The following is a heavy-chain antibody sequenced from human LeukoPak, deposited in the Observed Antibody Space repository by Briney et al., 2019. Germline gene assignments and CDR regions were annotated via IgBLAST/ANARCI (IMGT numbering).Heavy chain of an antibody. J-gene: IGHJ3*02. CDR2: IYYSGST. V-gene: IGHV4-59*01. CDR3: ARDGYYYGSGIFSGFDI. CDR1: GGSISSYY. Sequence: SETLSLTRTVSGGSISSYYWGWIRQPPGKGLEWIGYIYYSGSTNYNPSLKSRVTISVDTSKNQFSLKLSSVTAADTAVYYCARDGYYYGSGIFSGFDIWGQGTMVTVSS. D-gene: IGHD3-10*01.